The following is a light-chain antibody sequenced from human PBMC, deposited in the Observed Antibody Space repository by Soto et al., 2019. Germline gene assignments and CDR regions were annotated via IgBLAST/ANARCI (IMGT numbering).Light chain of an antibody. CDR2: DAS. CDR3: QQYSSYSAWT. V-gene: IGKV1-5*01. CDR1: QSINKW. Sequence: DIQMTQSPSTLSASIGDRVTITCRAGQSINKWLAWHQQKPGKAPKLLIYDASSLQSGVPPRFSGSGSGTEFTLTIRSLQPDDIATYYCQQYSSYSAWTFGEGTKVDI. J-gene: IGKJ1*01.